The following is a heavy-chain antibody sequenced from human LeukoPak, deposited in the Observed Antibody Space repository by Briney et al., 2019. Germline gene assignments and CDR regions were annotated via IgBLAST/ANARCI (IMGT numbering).Heavy chain of an antibody. CDR3: AQHLAFDY. Sequence: GGSLRLSCVASGFTFSSYWMHWVRQDPRKGLVWVSRINGDGRNINYADSVRGRFTISRDNTKNTLYLQMNTLRVDDTAVYYCAQHLAFDYWGQGTLVTVSS. V-gene: IGHV3-74*01. J-gene: IGHJ4*02. CDR1: GFTFSSYW. CDR2: INGDGRNI.